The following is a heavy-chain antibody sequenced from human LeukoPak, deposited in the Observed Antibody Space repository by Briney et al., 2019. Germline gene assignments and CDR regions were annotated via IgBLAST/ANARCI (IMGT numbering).Heavy chain of an antibody. CDR3: ARSREDNSGYYFKGFDY. V-gene: IGHV1-46*01. J-gene: IGHJ4*02. D-gene: IGHD3-22*01. CDR1: GYTFTSYY. Sequence: ASVKVSCKASGYTFTSYYMHWVRQAPGQGLEWMGIINPSGGSTSYAQKFQGRVTMTRDMSTSTVYMELSSLRSGDTAVYYCARSREDNSGYYFKGFDYWGQGTLVTVSS. CDR2: INPSGGST.